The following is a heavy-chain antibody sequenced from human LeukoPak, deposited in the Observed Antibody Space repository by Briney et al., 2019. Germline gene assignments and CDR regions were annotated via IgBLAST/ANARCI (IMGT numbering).Heavy chain of an antibody. CDR3: ARDLGDGARGVNGGYFDY. J-gene: IGHJ4*02. D-gene: IGHD3-10*01. CDR2: IIPIFGTA. Sequence: GASVKVSCKASGGTFSSYAISWVRQAPGQGLEWMGGIIPIFGTANYAQKFQGRVTITADESTSTAYMELSSLRSEDTAVYYCARDLGDGARGVNGGYFDYWGQGTLVTVSS. V-gene: IGHV1-69*01. CDR1: GGTFSSYA.